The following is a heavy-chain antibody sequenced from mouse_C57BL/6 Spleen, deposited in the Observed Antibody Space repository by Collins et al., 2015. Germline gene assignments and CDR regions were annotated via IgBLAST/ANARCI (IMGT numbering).Heavy chain of an antibody. CDR3: ARSYYYGGYFDV. CDR1: GYTFTDYC. CDR2: IYPGSGNT. J-gene: IGHJ1*03. Sequence: QVQLKQSGAELVRPGASVKLSCKASGYTFTDYCINWVKQRPGQGLEWIARIYPGSGNTYYNEKFKGKATLTAEKSSSTAYMQLSSLTSEDSVVYFCARSYYYGGYFDVWGTGTTVTVSS. D-gene: IGHD1-1*01. V-gene: IGHV1-76*01.